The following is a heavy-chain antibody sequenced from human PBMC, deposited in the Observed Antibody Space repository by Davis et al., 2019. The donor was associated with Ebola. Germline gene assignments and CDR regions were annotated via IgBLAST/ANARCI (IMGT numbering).Heavy chain of an antibody. V-gene: IGHV4-30-2*01. CDR2: IYHSGST. D-gene: IGHD1-14*01. CDR3: ARTEGSYGMDV. J-gene: IGHJ6*02. CDR1: GGSISSGGYS. Sequence: SETLSLTCAVSGGSISSGGYSWSWIRQPPGKGLEWIGYIYHSGSTYYNPSLKSRVTISVDRSKNQFSLKLSSVTAADTAVYYCARTEGSYGMDVWGQGTTVTVSS.